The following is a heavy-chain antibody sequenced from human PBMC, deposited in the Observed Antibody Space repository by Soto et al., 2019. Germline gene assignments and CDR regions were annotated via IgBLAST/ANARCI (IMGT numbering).Heavy chain of an antibody. D-gene: IGHD4-17*01. V-gene: IGHV4-30-4*01. Sequence: PSETLSLTCTVSGGSISGGDDYWSWIRQPPGKGLEYIGYIYHTGSTYYNPSLKSRLTISVDTSKNQFSLKLTSVTAADTAVYYCARAYGDYGDWFDPWGQGTLVTVSS. J-gene: IGHJ5*02. CDR2: IYHTGST. CDR3: ARAYGDYGDWFDP. CDR1: GGSISGGDDY.